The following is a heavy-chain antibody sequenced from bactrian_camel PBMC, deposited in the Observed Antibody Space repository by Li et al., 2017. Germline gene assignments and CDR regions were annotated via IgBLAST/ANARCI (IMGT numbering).Heavy chain of an antibody. V-gene: IGHV3S25*01. D-gene: IGHD1*01. J-gene: IGHJ4*01. CDR2: INGVGTNL. Sequence: QLVESGGGLVQPGGSLRLSCAASGYLWVTYCTTWIRQAPGKELEWVANINGVGTNLYYSESVKGRFTISQDNAKNTVYLQMNSLKPEDAGMYYCATNVVLGMCPRAYEWRYWGQGTQVTVS. CDR3: ATNVVLGMCPRAYEWRY. CDR1: GYLWVTYC.